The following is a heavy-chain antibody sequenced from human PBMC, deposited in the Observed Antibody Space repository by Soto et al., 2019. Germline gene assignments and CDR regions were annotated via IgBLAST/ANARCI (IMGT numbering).Heavy chain of an antibody. CDR2: ISYDGSNK. CDR1: GFTFSSYG. J-gene: IGHJ4*02. Sequence: ESGGGVVQPGRSLRLSCAASGFTFSSYGMHWVRQAPGKGLEWVAVISYDGSNKYYADSVKGRFTISRDNSKNTLYLQMNSLRAEDTAVYYCAKPLYSGYDFGIDYWGQGTLVTVSS. D-gene: IGHD5-12*01. CDR3: AKPLYSGYDFGIDY. V-gene: IGHV3-30*18.